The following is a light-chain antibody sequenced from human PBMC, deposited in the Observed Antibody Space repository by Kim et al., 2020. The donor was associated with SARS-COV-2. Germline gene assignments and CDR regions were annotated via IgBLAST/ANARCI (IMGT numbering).Light chain of an antibody. J-gene: IGKJ4*01. V-gene: IGKV3-11*01. CDR2: DAS. CDR1: QSISSS. CDR3: QQRNNWPPKVT. Sequence: PGAGATLSCRASQSISSSVAWYQQRPGQPPRLLIFDASIRASGIPARFSGSGSGTDFTLTISGLEPEDFAVYYCQQRNNWPPKVTFGGGTKVDIK.